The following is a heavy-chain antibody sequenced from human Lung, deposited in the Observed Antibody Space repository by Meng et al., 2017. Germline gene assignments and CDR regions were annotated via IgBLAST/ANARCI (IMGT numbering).Heavy chain of an antibody. CDR3: ARGPTTMAHDFDY. Sequence: QGKLQQGGGVLLTPSVTLSLTCVVAGGSFSDYYWSWIRQPPGKGLEWIGEINHSGSTNYNPSLESRATISVDTSQNNLSLKLSSVTAADSAVYYCARGPTTMAHDFDYWGQGTLVTVSS. V-gene: IGHV4-34*01. D-gene: IGHD4-11*01. CDR2: INHSGST. CDR1: GGSFSDYY. J-gene: IGHJ4*02.